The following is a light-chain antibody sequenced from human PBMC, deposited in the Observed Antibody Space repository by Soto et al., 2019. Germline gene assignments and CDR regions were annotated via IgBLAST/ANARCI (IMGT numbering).Light chain of an antibody. V-gene: IGLV1-44*01. CDR2: SNN. CDR1: SSNIGSHT. Sequence: QSVLTQPPSASGTPGQRATISCSGSSSNIGSHTVNWYQQLPGTAPKLLIYSNNQRPSGVPDRFSGSKSGTSASLAISGLQSEDEADYYCAAWDDSMNGYVFGTGTKVTVL. J-gene: IGLJ1*01. CDR3: AAWDDSMNGYV.